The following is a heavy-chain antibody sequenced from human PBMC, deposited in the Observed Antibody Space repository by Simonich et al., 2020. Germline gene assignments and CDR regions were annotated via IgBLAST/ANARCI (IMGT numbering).Heavy chain of an antibody. Sequence: QVQLVQSGAEVKKPGASVKVSCKASGYTFTGYYMHWVRQAPGQGLECMGRINPNSGATNYAQKVKCRGPMTRDTSISTAYKGLSRLRSDDTAVYYCARDGGNCSGGSCYWYFDLWGRGTLVTVSS. V-gene: IGHV1-2*06. CDR3: ARDGGNCSGGSCYWYFDL. CDR2: INPNSGAT. J-gene: IGHJ2*01. CDR1: GYTFTGYY. D-gene: IGHD2-15*01.